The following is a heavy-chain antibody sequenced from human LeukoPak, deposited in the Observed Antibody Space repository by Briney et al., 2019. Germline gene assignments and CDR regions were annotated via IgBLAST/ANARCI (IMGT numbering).Heavy chain of an antibody. Sequence: KSGGSLRLSCAASEFAFSSYSMSWVRQAPGKGLQWVSSISSSGDFISYADSLKGRFTISRDNARNSLYLQMNSLRAEDTAMYYCARSLEWYCSGGSCYSAPSTSDFNWFDPWGQGTLVTVSS. CDR2: ISSSGDFI. J-gene: IGHJ5*02. V-gene: IGHV3-21*01. CDR3: ARSLEWYCSGGSCYSAPSTSDFNWFDP. CDR1: EFAFSSYS. D-gene: IGHD2-15*01.